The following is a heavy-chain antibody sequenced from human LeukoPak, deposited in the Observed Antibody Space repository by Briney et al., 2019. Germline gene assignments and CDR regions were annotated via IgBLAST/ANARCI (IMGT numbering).Heavy chain of an antibody. CDR2: INPNSGGT. CDR3: ARERGYFDWLSD. V-gene: IGHV1-2*02. D-gene: IGHD3-9*01. CDR1: GYIFTGYY. J-gene: IGHJ4*02. Sequence: GASVKVSCKASGYIFTGYYMHWVRQAPGQGLEWMGWINPNSGGTNYAQKFQGRVTMTRDTSISTAYMGLSRLRSDDTAVYYCARERGYFDWLSDWGQGTLVTVSS.